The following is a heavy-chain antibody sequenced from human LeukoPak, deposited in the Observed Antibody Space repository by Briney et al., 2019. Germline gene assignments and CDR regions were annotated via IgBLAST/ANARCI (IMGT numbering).Heavy chain of an antibody. CDR2: IYSGGST. V-gene: IGHV3-66*02. CDR1: GFTFSSYS. J-gene: IGHJ4*02. CDR3: ARGGNYDFWSGYQYYFDY. D-gene: IGHD3-3*01. Sequence: GGSLRLSCAASGFTFSSYSMNWVRQAPGKGLEWVSVIYSGGSTYYADSVKGRFTISRDNSKNTLYLQMNSLRTEDTAVYYCARGGNYDFWSGYQYYFDYWGQGTLVTVSS.